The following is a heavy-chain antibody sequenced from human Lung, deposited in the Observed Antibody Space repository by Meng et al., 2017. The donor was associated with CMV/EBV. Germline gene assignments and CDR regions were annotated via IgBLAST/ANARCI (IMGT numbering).Heavy chain of an antibody. CDR3: IHYGSGSYTTDY. V-gene: IGHV3-73*01. CDR1: GLTFSGAD. D-gene: IGHD3-10*01. J-gene: IGHJ4*02. CDR2: IRSKANSYAT. Sequence: GESLKISCAASGLTFSGADMHWVRQTSGKGLEWIGRIRSKANSYATDYAASVKGRFTISRDDSKNMAYLQLNSLKTEDTAVYYCIHYGSGSYTTDYWGQGTLVXVSS.